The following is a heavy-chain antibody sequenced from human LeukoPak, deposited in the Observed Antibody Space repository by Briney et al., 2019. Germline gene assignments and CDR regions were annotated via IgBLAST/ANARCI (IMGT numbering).Heavy chain of an antibody. V-gene: IGHV3-30*04. CDR1: GFTFSSYA. J-gene: IGHJ4*02. CDR3: ARAGVD. CDR2: ISYDGSNK. D-gene: IGHD3-10*01. Sequence: GGSLRLSCAASGFTFSSYAMHWVRQAPGKGLEWVAVISYDGSNKYYADSVKGRFTISRDNSKNTLYLQMNSLRAEDTAVYYCARAGVDWGQGTLVTVSS.